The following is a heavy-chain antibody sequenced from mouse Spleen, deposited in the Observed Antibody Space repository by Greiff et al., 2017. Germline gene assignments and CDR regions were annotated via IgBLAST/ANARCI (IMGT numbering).Heavy chain of an antibody. Sequence: VQLQQSGPGLVQPSQSLSITCTVSGFSLTSYGVHWVRQSPGKGLEWLGVIWSGGSTDYNAAFISRLSISKDNSKSQVFFKMNSLQADDTAIYYCARNWYYGSSYWYFDVWGAGTTVTVSS. CDR3: ARNWYYGSSYWYFDV. D-gene: IGHD1-1*01. V-gene: IGHV2-2*01. CDR1: GFSLTSYG. J-gene: IGHJ1*01. CDR2: IWSGGST.